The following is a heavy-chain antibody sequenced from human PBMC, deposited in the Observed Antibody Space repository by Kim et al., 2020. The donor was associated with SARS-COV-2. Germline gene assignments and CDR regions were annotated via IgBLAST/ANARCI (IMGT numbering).Heavy chain of an antibody. Sequence: SETLSLTCTVSGGSISSSSYYWGWIRQPPGKGLEWIGSIYYSGGTYYNPSLKSRVTISVDTSKNQFSLQLSSVTAADTAVYYCARPKYSGSYSARYYFDYWGQGTLVTVSS. J-gene: IGHJ4*02. CDR1: GGSISSSSYY. CDR3: ARPKYSGSYSARYYFDY. D-gene: IGHD1-26*01. CDR2: IYYSGGT. V-gene: IGHV4-39*01.